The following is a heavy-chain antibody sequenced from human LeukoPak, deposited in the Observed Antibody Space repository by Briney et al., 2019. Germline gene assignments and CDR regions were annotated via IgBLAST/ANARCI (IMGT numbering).Heavy chain of an antibody. D-gene: IGHD1-1*01. CDR3: ASLIPYKLERGGNAFDI. J-gene: IGHJ3*02. V-gene: IGHV4-34*01. Sequence: PSETLSLTCAVCGGSFSGYYWSWIRQPPGKGLEWIGEINHSGSTNYNPSLKSRVTISVDTSKNQFSLKLSSVTAADTAVYYCASLIPYKLERGGNAFDIWGQGTMVTVSS. CDR1: GGSFSGYY. CDR2: INHSGST.